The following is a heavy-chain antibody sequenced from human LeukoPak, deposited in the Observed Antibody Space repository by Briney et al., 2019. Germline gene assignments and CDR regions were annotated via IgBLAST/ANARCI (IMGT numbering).Heavy chain of an antibody. J-gene: IGHJ4*02. CDR3: ARDAGAPTDY. Sequence: ASVKVSCKASGYTFTGYNIHWVRQAPGQGLERMGWINPNSGGTNFAQRFQGRVTMTRDTSISTAYMELSRLRSDDTAMYYCARDAGAPTDYWGQGTLVTVSS. V-gene: IGHV1-2*02. CDR2: INPNSGGT. CDR1: GYTFTGYN. D-gene: IGHD1-26*01.